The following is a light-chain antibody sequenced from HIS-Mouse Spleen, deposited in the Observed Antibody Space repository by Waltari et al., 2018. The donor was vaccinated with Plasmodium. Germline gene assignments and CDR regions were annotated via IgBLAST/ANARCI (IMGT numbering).Light chain of an antibody. V-gene: IGLV2-23*01. CDR2: EGS. J-gene: IGLJ3*02. Sequence: QSALTQPASVSGSPGQSITISCTGTSSDVGSYNLVSWYQQQPGKAPKPMIYEGSKRPSGVSNRFSGSKSGNTASLTISGLQAEDEADYYCCSYAGSSTNWVFGGGTKLTVL. CDR1: SSDVGSYNL. CDR3: CSYAGSSTNWV.